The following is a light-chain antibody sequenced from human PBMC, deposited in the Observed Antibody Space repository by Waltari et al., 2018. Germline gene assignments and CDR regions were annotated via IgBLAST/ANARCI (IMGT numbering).Light chain of an antibody. V-gene: IGLV4-69*01. CDR2: VNSGGSH. CDR1: SGHSDYA. J-gene: IGLJ2*01. Sequence: VLTQSPSASAYLGASVKLTCPLSSGHSDYAIAWHQQHPEKGPRYLMKVNSGGSHNKGDVLPDGFSGSSSGAERYLTISSLQYEDEADYYCQTWDTATQVIFAGGTKLTVL. CDR3: QTWDTATQVI.